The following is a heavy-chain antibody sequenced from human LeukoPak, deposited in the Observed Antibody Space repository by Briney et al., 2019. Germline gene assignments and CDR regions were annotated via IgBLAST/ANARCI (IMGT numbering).Heavy chain of an antibody. Sequence: GGSLRFSCAAPGFTLDDYAMPWVGQAPGKGREGASGISWNSGSIGYADSVKGRFTISRDNAKNSLYLQMNSLRAEDTALYYCAKDQRPFYDGPGYFDSWGQGTLVIVSS. J-gene: IGHJ4*02. D-gene: IGHD3-10*01. CDR3: AKDQRPFYDGPGYFDS. V-gene: IGHV3-9*01. CDR2: ISWNSGSI. CDR1: GFTLDDYA.